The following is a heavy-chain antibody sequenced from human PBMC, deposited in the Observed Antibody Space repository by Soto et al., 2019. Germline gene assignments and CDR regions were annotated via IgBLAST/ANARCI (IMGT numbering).Heavy chain of an antibody. Sequence: ASVKVSCKASGYTFTSYGISWVRRAPGQGLEWMGWISAYNGNTNYAQKLQGRVTMTTDTSTSTAYMELRSLRSDDTAVYYCARDKMSSSWYEAGYWGQGTLVTVSS. CDR1: GYTFTSYG. CDR2: ISAYNGNT. V-gene: IGHV1-18*04. CDR3: ARDKMSSSWYEAGY. D-gene: IGHD6-13*01. J-gene: IGHJ4*02.